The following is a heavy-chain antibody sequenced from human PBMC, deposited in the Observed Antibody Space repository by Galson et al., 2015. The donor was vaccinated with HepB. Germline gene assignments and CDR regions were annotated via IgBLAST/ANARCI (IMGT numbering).Heavy chain of an antibody. Sequence: SLRLSCAASGFTFSSYSMNWVRQAPGKGLEWVSYISSSSSTIYYADSVKGRFTISRDNAKNSLYLQMNSLRAEDTAVYYCARDNQEEWFGELFSGMDVWGQGTTVTVSS. CDR2: ISSSSSTI. CDR3: ARDNQEEWFGELFSGMDV. D-gene: IGHD3-10*01. CDR1: GFTFSSYS. V-gene: IGHV3-48*01. J-gene: IGHJ6*02.